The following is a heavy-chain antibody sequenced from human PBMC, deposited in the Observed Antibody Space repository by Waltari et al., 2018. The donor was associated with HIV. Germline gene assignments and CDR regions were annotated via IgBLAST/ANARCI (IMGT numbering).Heavy chain of an antibody. CDR1: GTSFSNFD. CDR3: TIGRPGALLGDY. D-gene: IGHD3-3*01. V-gene: IGHV1-8*02. CDR2: LNGHTCST. J-gene: IGHJ4*02. Sequence: QVQLEQSGSEVKKTGASVRVSCKASGTSFSNFDVNWVRQATGQGIEWMGWLNGHTCSTCYARNFFVSDTATTDIYTNTAFLDLNSLTSQDTAVYYCTIGRPGALLGDYWGQGTRVTVSS.